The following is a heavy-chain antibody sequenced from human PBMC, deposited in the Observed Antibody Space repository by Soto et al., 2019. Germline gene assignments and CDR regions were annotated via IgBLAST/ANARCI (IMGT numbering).Heavy chain of an antibody. Sequence: SETLSLTCAVYGGSFSGYYWSWMRQPPGKGLEWIGEINHSGSTNYNPSLKSRVTISVDTSKNQFSLKLRAVTAADTAVYYCASRSVAGNPYYFDYWGQGTLVTVSS. V-gene: IGHV4-34*01. J-gene: IGHJ4*02. CDR3: ASRSVAGNPYYFDY. CDR2: INHSGST. CDR1: GGSFSGYY. D-gene: IGHD6-19*01.